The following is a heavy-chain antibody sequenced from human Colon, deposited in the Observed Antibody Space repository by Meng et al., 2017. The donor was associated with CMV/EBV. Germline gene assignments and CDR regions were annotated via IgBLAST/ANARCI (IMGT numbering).Heavy chain of an antibody. V-gene: IGHV3-23*01. D-gene: IGHD4-17*01. CDR1: GLTFDTYA. CDR2: VSTSGAST. CDR3: AQLPHQKSTTVTTAY. Sequence: SGLTFDTYAMTWVRQAARRGLAFLSTVSTSGASTYYANSVKGLFTISRDNSKNTLYLHLNSLLAEDTAIYYGAQLPHQKSTTVTTAYWGQGSLVTAPQ. J-gene: IGHJ4*02.